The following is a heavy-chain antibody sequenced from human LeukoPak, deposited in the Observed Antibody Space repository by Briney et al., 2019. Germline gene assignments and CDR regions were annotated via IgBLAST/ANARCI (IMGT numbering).Heavy chain of an antibody. J-gene: IGHJ4*02. CDR1: GGSISSGSYY. V-gene: IGHV4-61*02. D-gene: IGHD6-19*01. CDR3: ASEGIAVAGSDY. CDR2: IYTSGST. Sequence: SQTLSLTCTVSGGSISSGSYYWSWIRQPAGKGLEWIGRIYTSGSTNHNPSLKSRVTISVDTSKNQFSLKLSSVTAADTAVYYCASEGIAVAGSDYWGQGTLVTVSS.